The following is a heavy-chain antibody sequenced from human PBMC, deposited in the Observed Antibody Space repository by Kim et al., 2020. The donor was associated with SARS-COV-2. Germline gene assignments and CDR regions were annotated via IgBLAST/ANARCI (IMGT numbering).Heavy chain of an antibody. Sequence: ASVKVSCKASGYTFTTYAMHWVRQAPGQRLEWMGWINTGTGNTVYSQKFQGRVTITRDTSASTAYMELSGLRSEDSAVYYCARVRISGTVKLHYWGQGTL. V-gene: IGHV1-3*04. J-gene: IGHJ4*02. CDR2: INTGTGNT. CDR1: GYTFTTYA. D-gene: IGHD1-20*01. CDR3: ARVRISGTVKLHY.